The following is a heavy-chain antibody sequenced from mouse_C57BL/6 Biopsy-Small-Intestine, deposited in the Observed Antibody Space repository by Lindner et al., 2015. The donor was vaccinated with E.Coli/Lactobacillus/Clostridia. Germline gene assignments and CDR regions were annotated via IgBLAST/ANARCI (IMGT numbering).Heavy chain of an antibody. CDR2: INPTIGYI. V-gene: IGHV1-7*01. CDR1: GYTFTNFW. D-gene: IGHD2-13*01. Sequence: VQLQESGAELAKPGASVKMSCKASGYTFTNFWIHWIKQRPGQGLEWIGYINPTIGYIEYNQKFKDKATLTADKSSSTAYMQFNSLTSEDSAVYYCARGYYGDSYWYFDVWGAGTTVTVSS. J-gene: IGHJ1*01. CDR3: ARGYYGDSYWYFDV.